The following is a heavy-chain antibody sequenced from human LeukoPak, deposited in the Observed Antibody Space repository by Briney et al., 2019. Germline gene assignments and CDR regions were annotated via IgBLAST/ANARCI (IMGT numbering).Heavy chain of an antibody. CDR2: ISNTGSTI. J-gene: IGHJ4*02. D-gene: IGHD3-3*01. Sequence: GGSLRLSCAASGFTFSDSYMSWIRQAPWKGLEWLSYISNTGSTIYYAGSVKGRFTISRDNAKNSLYLQMNSLRAEDTAVYYCATYKITSSVNYWGQGTLVTVSS. CDR3: ATYKITSSVNY. CDR1: GFTFSDSY. V-gene: IGHV3-11*04.